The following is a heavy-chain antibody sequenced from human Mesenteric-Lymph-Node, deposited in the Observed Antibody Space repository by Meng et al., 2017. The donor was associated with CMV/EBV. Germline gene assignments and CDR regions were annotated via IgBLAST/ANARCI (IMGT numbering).Heavy chain of an antibody. CDR2: ISGSGGST. CDR1: GFTFINYA. CDR3: ARDAGRRDGYNYLGYFDY. V-gene: IGHV3-23*01. Sequence: GGALRLSCAASGFTFINYAMSWVRQSPGKGLEWVSAISGSGGSTNYADSVKGRFTISRDNAKNTLDLQMNSLRAEDTAVYYCARDAGRRDGYNYLGYFDYWGQGTLVTVSS. J-gene: IGHJ4*02. D-gene: IGHD5-24*01.